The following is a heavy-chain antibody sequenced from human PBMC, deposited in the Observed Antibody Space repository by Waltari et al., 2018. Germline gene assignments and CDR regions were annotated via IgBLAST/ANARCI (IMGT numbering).Heavy chain of an antibody. Sequence: QVQLQESGPGLVKPSETMSLTCDVPGSSIVRGYVWGWVRQPPGKGLEWIGTIFHSGFTYYTPSLKGRGSMSVDTSKNQFSLNLSSVTAADTAVYYCARAPGVAAAAYFDYWGQGILVTVSS. V-gene: IGHV4-38-2*01. CDR2: IFHSGFT. J-gene: IGHJ4*02. CDR3: ARAPGVAAAAYFDY. CDR1: GSSIVRGYV. D-gene: IGHD6-13*01.